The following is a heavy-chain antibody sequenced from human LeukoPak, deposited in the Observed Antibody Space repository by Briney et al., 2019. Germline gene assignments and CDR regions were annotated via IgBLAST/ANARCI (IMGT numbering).Heavy chain of an antibody. CDR1: GFTLSTYG. V-gene: IGHV3-33*06. CDR2: IRNDGSNK. CDR3: AKDLSSSWFEGLDN. J-gene: IGHJ4*02. Sequence: GRSLRLSCAASGFTLSTYGMYWVRQAPGKGLEWVAVIRNDGSNKHYADSVKGRFTISRDNSKNTLDLQMNSLRAEDTAVYYCAKDLSSSWFEGLDNWGQGTLVTVSS. D-gene: IGHD6-13*01.